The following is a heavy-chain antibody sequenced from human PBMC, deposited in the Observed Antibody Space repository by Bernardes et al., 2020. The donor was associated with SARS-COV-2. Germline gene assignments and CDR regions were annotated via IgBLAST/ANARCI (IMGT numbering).Heavy chain of an antibody. V-gene: IGHV1-2*02. CDR1: GHTFTGYY. CDR3: ARDPWLKLIYDY. J-gene: IGHJ4*02. Sequence: ASVKVSCKASGHTFTGYYMHWVRHAPGQGLEWMGWINLNSGGTNYAQKFQGRVTITRDTSISTAYMELSRLRSDDAAVYYRARDPWLKLIYDYWGQGTLVTVSS. CDR2: INLNSGGT. D-gene: IGHD3-22*01.